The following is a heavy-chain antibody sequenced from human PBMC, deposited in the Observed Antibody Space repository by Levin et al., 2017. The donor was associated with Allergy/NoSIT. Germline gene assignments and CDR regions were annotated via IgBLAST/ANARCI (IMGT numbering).Heavy chain of an antibody. D-gene: IGHD4-23*01. CDR1: GFTVSSNY. V-gene: IGHV3-53*01. Sequence: HPGGSLRLSCAASGFTVSSNYMSWVRQAPGKGLEWVSVIYSGGSTYYADSVKGRFTISRDNSKNTLYLQMNSLRAEDTAVYYCAREGGPGKGLIDYWGQGTLVTVSS. CDR2: IYSGGST. CDR3: AREGGPGKGLIDY. J-gene: IGHJ4*02.